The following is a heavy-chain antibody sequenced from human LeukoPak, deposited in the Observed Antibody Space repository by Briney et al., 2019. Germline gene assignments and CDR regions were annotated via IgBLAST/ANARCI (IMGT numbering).Heavy chain of an antibody. CDR2: ISGSGGTT. CDR3: AKSGYSTNWYRYFDY. J-gene: IGHJ4*02. V-gene: IGHV3-23*01. Sequence: GGSLRLSCAASGFTFSSYAMSWVRQAPGEGREWVSTISGSGGTTYYADSVKGRFTISRDTSKNTLYLQMNSLRAEDTAVYYCAKSGYSTNWYRYFDYWGQGTLVTVSS. D-gene: IGHD6-13*01. CDR1: GFTFSSYA.